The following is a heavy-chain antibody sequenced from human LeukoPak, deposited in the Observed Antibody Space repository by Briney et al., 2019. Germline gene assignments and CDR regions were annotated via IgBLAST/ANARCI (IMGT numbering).Heavy chain of an antibody. Sequence: SETLSLTCTVSGGSISSGPYYWSWIRQPAGKGLEWIGRIYSSGRTNYNPSLKSRVTISLDTSKNQISLKVSSVTAADTAMYYCARDPTGRYSGEGRMDVWGKGTTVTISS. J-gene: IGHJ6*03. CDR1: GGSISSGPYY. CDR2: IYSSGRT. D-gene: IGHD1-26*01. CDR3: ARDPTGRYSGEGRMDV. V-gene: IGHV4-61*02.